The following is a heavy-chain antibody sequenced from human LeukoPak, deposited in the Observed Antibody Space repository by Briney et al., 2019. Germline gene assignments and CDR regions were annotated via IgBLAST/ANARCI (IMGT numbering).Heavy chain of an antibody. CDR1: GFTFSSYA. V-gene: IGHV3-23*01. J-gene: IGHJ4*02. CDR3: ARDVVVRGTVLDY. Sequence: PGGSLRLSCAASGFTFSSYAMSWVRQAPGKGLEWVSAISGSGGSTYYADSVKGRFTISRDNAKNSLYLQMNSLRAEDTAVYYCARDVVVRGTVLDYWGQGTLVTVSS. CDR2: ISGSGGST. D-gene: IGHD2-21*01.